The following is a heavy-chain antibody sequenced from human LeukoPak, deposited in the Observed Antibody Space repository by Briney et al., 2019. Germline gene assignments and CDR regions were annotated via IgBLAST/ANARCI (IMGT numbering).Heavy chain of an antibody. D-gene: IGHD2-2*02. CDR2: IYYSGST. CDR1: GGSISSSSYY. J-gene: IGHJ4*02. Sequence: SETLSLTCTVSGGSISSSSYYWGWIRQPPGKGLEWIGYIYYSGSTNYNPSLKSRVTISVDTSKNQFSLKLSSVTAADTAVYYCARDHCSSTSCYIDYWGQGTLVTVSS. CDR3: ARDHCSSTSCYIDY. V-gene: IGHV4-61*01.